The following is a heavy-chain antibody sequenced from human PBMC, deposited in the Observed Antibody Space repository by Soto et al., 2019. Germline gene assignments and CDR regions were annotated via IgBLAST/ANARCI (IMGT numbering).Heavy chain of an antibody. Sequence: GASVKVPCKASGGTFGSYAISWVRQDPGQGLEWMGGIIPIFGTANYAQKFQGRVTITADESTSTAYMELSSLRSEDTAVYYCARSDCSGGSCYSDWFDPWGQGTLVTVS. CDR3: ARSDCSGGSCYSDWFDP. D-gene: IGHD2-15*01. J-gene: IGHJ5*02. CDR1: GGTFGSYA. CDR2: IIPIFGTA. V-gene: IGHV1-69*13.